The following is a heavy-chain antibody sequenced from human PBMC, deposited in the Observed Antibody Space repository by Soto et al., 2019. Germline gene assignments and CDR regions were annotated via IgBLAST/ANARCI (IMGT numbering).Heavy chain of an antibody. Sequence: EVQLLESGGGLVQPGGSLRLSCAASGFTFSSYAMSWVRQAPGKGLEWVSAISGSGGSTYYADSVKGRFTISRDNSKNTLYLQMNSLRAEDTAVYYCAKWPYDSSGYYFYYYYGMDVWGQGTTVTVSS. D-gene: IGHD3-22*01. CDR3: AKWPYDSSGYYFYYYYGMDV. V-gene: IGHV3-23*01. CDR2: ISGSGGST. CDR1: GFTFSSYA. J-gene: IGHJ6*02.